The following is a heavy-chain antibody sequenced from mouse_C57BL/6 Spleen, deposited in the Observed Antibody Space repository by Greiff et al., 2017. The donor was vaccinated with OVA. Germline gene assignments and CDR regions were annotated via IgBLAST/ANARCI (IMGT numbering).Heavy chain of an antibody. V-gene: IGHV5-17*01. CDR3: ASGGISSAWFAY. Sequence: EVKVEESGGGLVKPGGSLKLSCAASGFTFSDSGMHWVRQAPEKGLEWVAYISRGGSTIYYADTVKGRFTFSRDNAKNTLFLQMTSLRSGVTAMYYCASGGISSAWFAYWGQGTLVTVSA. CDR1: GFTFSDSG. D-gene: IGHD1-1*01. J-gene: IGHJ3*01. CDR2: ISRGGSTI.